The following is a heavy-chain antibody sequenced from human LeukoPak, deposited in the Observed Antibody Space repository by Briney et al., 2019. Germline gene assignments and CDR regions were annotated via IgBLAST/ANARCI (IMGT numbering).Heavy chain of an antibody. Sequence: ASVKVSCKASGYTFINYGISWVRQAPGQGLEWMGWISAYNGNTNYAQKLQGRVTMTTDTSTSTAYMELRSLRSDDTAVYYCAREGYCSSTSCHDAFDIWGQGTMVTVSS. V-gene: IGHV1-18*01. J-gene: IGHJ3*02. CDR2: ISAYNGNT. D-gene: IGHD2-2*01. CDR1: GYTFINYG. CDR3: AREGYCSSTSCHDAFDI.